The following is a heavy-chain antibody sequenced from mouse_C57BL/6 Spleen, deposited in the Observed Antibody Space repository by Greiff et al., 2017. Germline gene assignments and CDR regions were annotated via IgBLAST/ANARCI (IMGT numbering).Heavy chain of an antibody. V-gene: IGHV1-80*01. D-gene: IGHD2-4*01. CDR3: ASSCYDYDWFAY. CDR2: IYPGDGDT. J-gene: IGHJ3*01. CDR1: GYAFSSYW. Sequence: QVQLQQSGAELVKPGASVKISCKASGYAFSSYWMNWVKQRPGKGLEWIGQIYPGDGDTNYNGKFKGKATLTADKSSSTAYMQLSSLTSEDSAVYFCASSCYDYDWFAYWGQGTLVTVSA.